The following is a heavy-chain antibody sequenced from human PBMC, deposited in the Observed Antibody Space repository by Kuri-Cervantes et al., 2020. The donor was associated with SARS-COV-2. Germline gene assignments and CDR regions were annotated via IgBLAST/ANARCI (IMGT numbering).Heavy chain of an antibody. CDR1: GFSLTTSGMC. CDR2: IDWDDDK. J-gene: IGHJ4*02. Sequence: SGPTLVKPTQTLTLTCTFSGFSLTTSGMCVAWIRQPPGKALEWLARIDWDDDKYYKTSLHSRLSIPKDTSKDQVVLTMTNMDPVDTATYYCVRIRAATVIADYWGQGTLVTVSS. V-gene: IGHV2-70*11. CDR3: VRIRAATVIADY. D-gene: IGHD4-11*01.